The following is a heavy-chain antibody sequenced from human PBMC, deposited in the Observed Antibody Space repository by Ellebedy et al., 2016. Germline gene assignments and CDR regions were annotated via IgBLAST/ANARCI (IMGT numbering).Heavy chain of an antibody. J-gene: IGHJ6*02. D-gene: IGHD3-16*01. CDR1: GFTFSSYW. CDR2: IKQDGSEK. V-gene: IGHV3-7*01. CDR3: ARELTGVWSYGMDV. Sequence: GESLKISXAASGFTFSSYWMSWVRQAPGKGLEWVANIKQDGSEKYYVDSVKGRFTISRDNAKNSLYLQMNSLRAEDTAVYYCARELTGVWSYGMDVWGQGTTVTVSS.